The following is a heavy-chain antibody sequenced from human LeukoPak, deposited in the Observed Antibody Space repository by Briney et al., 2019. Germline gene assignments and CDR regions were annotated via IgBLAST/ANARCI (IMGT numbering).Heavy chain of an antibody. V-gene: IGHV3-49*04. CDR3: TRDRDGDLYFDY. J-gene: IGHJ4*02. CDR1: GITFGDYA. CDR2: IRSKAYGGTT. Sequence: PGRSLRLSCTASGITFGDYAMSWVRQAPGKGLEWVGFIRSKAYGGTTEYAASVKGRFTISRDDSKSIAYLQMNSLKTEDTAVYYCTRDRDGDLYFDYWGQGTLVTVSS. D-gene: IGHD4-17*01.